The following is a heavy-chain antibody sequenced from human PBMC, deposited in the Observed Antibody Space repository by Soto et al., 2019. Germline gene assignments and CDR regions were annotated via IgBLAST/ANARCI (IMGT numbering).Heavy chain of an antibody. CDR3: ARPYSGGPNDPFDV. CDR1: GYSFTNYW. CDR2: IYPGDSHA. V-gene: IGHV5-51*01. D-gene: IGHD1-26*01. Sequence: PGESLKISCKGFGYSFTNYWIGWVRQMPGKGLEWMGIIYPGDSHAIYSPSFQGQVTMSADKSISTAYLQWSSLKASDTAMYYCARPYSGGPNDPFDVWGQGTMVTVSS. J-gene: IGHJ3*01.